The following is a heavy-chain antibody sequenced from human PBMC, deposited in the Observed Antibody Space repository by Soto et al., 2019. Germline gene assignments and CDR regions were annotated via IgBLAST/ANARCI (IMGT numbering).Heavy chain of an antibody. Sequence: SQTLSLTCTVSGDSIISSTYSWGWIRQPPGKGVEYSGTIYYSGKTDYEWPLESRVSMSLDTSKNHFSLRCASVTGADTALYYCARPRAQEDGSNKVSGHGGQGTLVNVFS. V-gene: IGHV4-39*01. D-gene: IGHD1-20*01. CDR2: IYYSGKT. CDR3: ARPRAQEDGSNKVSGH. J-gene: IGHJ4*02. CDR1: GDSIISSTYS.